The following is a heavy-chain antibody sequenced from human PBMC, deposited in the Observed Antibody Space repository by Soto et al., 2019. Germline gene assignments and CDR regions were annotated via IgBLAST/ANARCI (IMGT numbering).Heavy chain of an antibody. CDR2: IYHTGTT. CDR1: SGSVSNSNW. J-gene: IGHJ4*02. CDR3: ARDSRYANRWAFGHYFDY. V-gene: IGHV4-4*02. Sequence: QVQLQASGPGLVKPSGTLSLTCIFSSGSVSNSNWWSWVRQSPGKGLEWIGEIYHTGTTNYNPSLKSRVTMSVDKSKNQFTLNLTSVTAADPAVYYCARDSRYANRWAFGHYFDYWGRGTLVTVSS. D-gene: IGHD2-2*01.